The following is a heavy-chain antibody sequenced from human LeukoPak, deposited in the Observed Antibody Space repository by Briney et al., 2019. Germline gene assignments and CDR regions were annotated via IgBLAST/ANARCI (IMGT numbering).Heavy chain of an antibody. V-gene: IGHV4-34*01. J-gene: IGHJ6*02. Sequence: ETLSLTCAVYGGSFSGYYWSWIRQPPGKGLEWIGEINHSGSTNYNPSLKSRVTISVDTSKNQFSLKLSSVTAADTAVYYCARKRSSGRSQSLGMDVWGQGTTVTVSS. CDR1: GGSFSGYY. CDR3: ARKRSSGRSQSLGMDV. D-gene: IGHD6-25*01. CDR2: INHSGST.